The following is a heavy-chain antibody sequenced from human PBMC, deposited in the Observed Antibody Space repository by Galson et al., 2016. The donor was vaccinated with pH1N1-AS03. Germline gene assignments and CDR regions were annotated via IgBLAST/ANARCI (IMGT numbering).Heavy chain of an antibody. J-gene: IGHJ6*03. D-gene: IGHD2-21*02. V-gene: IGHV3-7*03. Sequence: SLRLSCAASGFTFKSYWMSWVRQAPGKGLEWVANINQDENEKYCVDSVKGRFTISRDNAKNSLYLEMNGLRAEDPALYYCARESTGTEHSVVVTGRYGYYYMDVWGKGTTVTVSS. CDR3: ARESTGTEHSVVVTGRYGYYYMDV. CDR2: INQDENEK. CDR1: GFTFKSYW.